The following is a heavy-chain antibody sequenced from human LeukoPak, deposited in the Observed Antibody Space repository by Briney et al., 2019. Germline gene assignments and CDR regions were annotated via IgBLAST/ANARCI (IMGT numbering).Heavy chain of an antibody. CDR2: IRSKANNFAT. V-gene: IGHV3-73*01. CDR1: GFTFSGSA. CDR3: TGITGTSGDAFDI. Sequence: GGSLRLSCAASGFTFSGSAMHWVRQASGKWLEWVGRIRSKANNFATAYAASVKGRFTISRDDSKNMAYLQMNSLKTEDTAVYYCTGITGTSGDAFDIWGQGTMVTVSS. J-gene: IGHJ3*02. D-gene: IGHD1-20*01.